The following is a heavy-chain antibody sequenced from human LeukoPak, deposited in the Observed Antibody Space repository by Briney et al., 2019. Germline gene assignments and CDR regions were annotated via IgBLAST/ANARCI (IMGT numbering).Heavy chain of an antibody. Sequence: SETLSLTCDVYGGSLSGSYWTWIRQSPGKGLEWVGEIDTRGNSNYSPSLKSRLIMSIDTSQKRFTLELKSVTAADTAVYFCATYDMATIYFQSWGQGTLVTVSS. J-gene: IGHJ4*02. CDR2: IDTRGNS. V-gene: IGHV4-34*01. D-gene: IGHD5-24*01. CDR1: GGSLSGSY. CDR3: ATYDMATIYFQS.